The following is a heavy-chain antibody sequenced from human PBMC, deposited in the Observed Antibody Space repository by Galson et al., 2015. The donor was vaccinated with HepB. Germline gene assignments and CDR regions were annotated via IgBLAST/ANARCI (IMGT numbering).Heavy chain of an antibody. J-gene: IGHJ4*02. Sequence: SETLSLTCTVSGYSITSGYYWGWIRQPPGKGLEWIGNIYHTGSTYYSPSLTSRVTISVDTSKNQFSLKLSSVTAAGTAVYYCARDEVAGATDYWGQGTPVTVSS. CDR1: GYSITSGYY. CDR3: ARDEVAGATDY. CDR2: IYHTGST. D-gene: IGHD5-12*01. V-gene: IGHV4-38-2*02.